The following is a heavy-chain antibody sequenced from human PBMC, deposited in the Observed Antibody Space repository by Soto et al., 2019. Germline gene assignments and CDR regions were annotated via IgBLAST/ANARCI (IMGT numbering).Heavy chain of an antibody. J-gene: IGHJ4*02. D-gene: IGHD3-9*01. V-gene: IGHV3-30-3*01. CDR3: ARADHDILTGYYGEFDY. Sequence: GGSLRLSCAASGFTFSTYAMHWVRQAPGKGLEWVALISFDGSIEYYADSVKGRFSISRDNSKNTVYLQISSLRTEDTAVYYCARADHDILTGYYGEFDYWGQGTLVTVS. CDR2: ISFDGSIE. CDR1: GFTFSTYA.